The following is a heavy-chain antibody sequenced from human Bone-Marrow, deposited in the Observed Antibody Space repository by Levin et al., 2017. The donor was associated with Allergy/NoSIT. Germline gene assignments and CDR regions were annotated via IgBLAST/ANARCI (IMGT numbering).Heavy chain of an antibody. CDR2: IYYSGNT. CDR1: GDSINSYY. CDR3: ARAKYFDV. J-gene: IGHJ2*01. Sequence: AGGSLRLSCTVSGDSINSYYWSWIRQPPGKGLEWIGYIYYSGNTNYNPSLGSRVTISIDTSRNQFSLRLSSVTAADTAVYYCARAKYFDVWGRGTLVTVSS. V-gene: IGHV4-59*01.